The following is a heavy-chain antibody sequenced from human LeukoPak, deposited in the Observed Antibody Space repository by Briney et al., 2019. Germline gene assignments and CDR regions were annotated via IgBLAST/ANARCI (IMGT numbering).Heavy chain of an antibody. CDR2: IWYDGSNK. CDR1: GFTFSSYG. V-gene: IGHV3-33*01. CDR3: ARDGWCYGSSGYYRQGLFDY. D-gene: IGHD3-22*01. Sequence: PGRSLRLSCAASGFTFSSYGMHWVRQAPGKGLEWVAVIWYDGSNKYYADSVKGRFTISRDNSKNTLYLQMNSLRAEDTAVYYCARDGWCYGSSGYYRQGLFDYWGQGTLVTVSS. J-gene: IGHJ4*02.